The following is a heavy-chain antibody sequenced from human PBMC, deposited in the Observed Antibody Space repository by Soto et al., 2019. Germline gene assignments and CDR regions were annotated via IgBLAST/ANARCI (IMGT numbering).Heavy chain of an antibody. CDR1: GLTFSSNA. CDR2: ISDSGGST. V-gene: IGHV3-23*01. J-gene: IGHJ6*02. Sequence: LRLSCAASGLTFSSNAMSWVRQAPGKGLEWVSTISDSGGSTYYADSVKGRFTISRDNSKNTLYLQMNSLRAEDTAVYYCAKDVVVGATTGLGDYYYYYGMDVWGQGTKVTVYS. CDR3: AKDVVVGATTGLGDYYYYYGMDV. D-gene: IGHD1-26*01.